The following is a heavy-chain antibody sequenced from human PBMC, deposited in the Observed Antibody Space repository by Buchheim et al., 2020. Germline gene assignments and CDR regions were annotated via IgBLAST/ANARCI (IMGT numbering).Heavy chain of an antibody. D-gene: IGHD6-19*01. CDR3: VRDETYSSGLYAVGL. CDR1: GFTFSIYG. CDR2: ISSDGHNQ. V-gene: IGHV3-30*03. Sequence: QVQLVESGGGVVQPGRSLRLSCVGSGFTFSIYGIHWVRRDRGNSKEWVSAISSDGHNQYYVDSVKGRFTIVRDHSKNTLYSQMNSLRDEDTAVYYCVRDETYSSGLYAVGLWGQGTL. J-gene: IGHJ1*01.